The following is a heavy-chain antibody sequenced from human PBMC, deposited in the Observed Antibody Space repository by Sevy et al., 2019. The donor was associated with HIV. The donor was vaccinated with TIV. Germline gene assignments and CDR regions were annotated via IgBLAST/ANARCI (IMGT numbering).Heavy chain of an antibody. V-gene: IGHV3-30*02. Sequence: EGSLRLSCAASGFTFSPYGMHWVHQAPGKVLEWVAFIRFDGTNEYYADSVKGRFTISRDNSMNTLYLQMNSLRAEDTAIYYCAKAGTTVTHTGPFEIWGQGTSVTVS. CDR3: AKAGTTVTHTGPFEI. D-gene: IGHD4-17*01. CDR2: IRFDGTNE. CDR1: GFTFSPYG. J-gene: IGHJ3*02.